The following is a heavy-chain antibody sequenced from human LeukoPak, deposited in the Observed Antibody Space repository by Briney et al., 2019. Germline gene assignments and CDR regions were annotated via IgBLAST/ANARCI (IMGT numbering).Heavy chain of an antibody. CDR2: VNLQGST. Sequence: SGTLSLTCGVSGGSITNTNYWTWVRPPPGKGLEWIGEVNLQGSTNYNPSLMGRVAIAVDTSENHISLQLTSVTAADTAVYYCAREGGPYRPLDYSGQGTLVTVSS. J-gene: IGHJ4*02. CDR1: GGSITNTNY. V-gene: IGHV4-4*02. CDR3: AREGGPYRPLDY.